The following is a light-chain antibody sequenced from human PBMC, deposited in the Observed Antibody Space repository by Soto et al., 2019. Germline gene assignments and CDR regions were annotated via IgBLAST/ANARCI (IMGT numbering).Light chain of an antibody. CDR3: QQFGSSPLT. Sequence: EIVLTQSPGTLSLSPGERATLSCRAGQSVSSSYLAWYQQKPGQAPRLLIYGASSRATGIPDRFSGSGSGTDFTLTISRLEPEDFAVYYCQQFGSSPLTFGGGTEVEIK. V-gene: IGKV3-20*01. J-gene: IGKJ4*01. CDR1: QSVSSSY. CDR2: GAS.